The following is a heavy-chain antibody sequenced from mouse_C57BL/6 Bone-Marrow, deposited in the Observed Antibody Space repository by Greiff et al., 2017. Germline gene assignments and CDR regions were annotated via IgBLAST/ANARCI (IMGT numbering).Heavy chain of an antibody. D-gene: IGHD1-1*01. CDR3: AREAYYGSSYPFPY. V-gene: IGHV1-50*01. J-gene: IGHJ3*01. Sequence: QVQLQQPGAELVKPGASVKLSCKASGYTFTSYWMQWVKQRPGQGLEWIGEIDPSDSYTNYNQKFKGKATLTVDTSSSTAYMQLSILTSEDSAVYYWAREAYYGSSYPFPYWGQGTLVTVSA. CDR2: IDPSDSYT. CDR1: GYTFTSYW.